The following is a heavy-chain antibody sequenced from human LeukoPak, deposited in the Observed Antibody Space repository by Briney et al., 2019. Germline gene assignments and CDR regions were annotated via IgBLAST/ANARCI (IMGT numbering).Heavy chain of an antibody. CDR2: IYYSGST. CDR3: ASHITMIVMVISY. V-gene: IGHV4-39*01. D-gene: IGHD3-22*01. Sequence: NASENLSLTCTVSGGSISSSSYYWGWIRQPPGKGLEWIGSIYYSGSTYYNPSLKSRVTISVDTSKNQFSLKLSSVTATDTAVYSCASHITMIVMVISYWGQETLVTVSS. CDR1: GGSISSSSYY. J-gene: IGHJ4*02.